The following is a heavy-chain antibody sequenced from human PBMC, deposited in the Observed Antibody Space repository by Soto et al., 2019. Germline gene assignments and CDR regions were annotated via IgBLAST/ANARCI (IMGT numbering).Heavy chain of an antibody. Sequence: PSGRTDCGGAGCRLTGYGTVGAGQATGQGLEWMGWISAYNGNTNYAQKLQGRVTMTTDTSTSTAYMELRSVRFDDTPVYDCVRDSSSDWGYWGHGTPVTVSS. CDR2: ISAYNGNT. CDR1: GCRLTGYG. J-gene: IGHJ1*01. V-gene: IGHV1-18*01. D-gene: IGHD6-6*01. CDR3: VRDSSSDWGY.